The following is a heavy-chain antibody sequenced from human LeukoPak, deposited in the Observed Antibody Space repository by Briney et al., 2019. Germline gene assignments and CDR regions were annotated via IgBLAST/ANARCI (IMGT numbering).Heavy chain of an antibody. Sequence: SETLSLTCTVSGGPITTYYLSWIRQSAGMGLEWIGRISGSGVITYNPSLKSRVILSLDTSNNHFSLKLISVTAADTAVYYCARVDWLANHYYYMDVWGKGTTVTVSS. V-gene: IGHV4-4*07. J-gene: IGHJ6*03. CDR1: GGPITTYY. D-gene: IGHD2-21*01. CDR2: ISGSGVI. CDR3: ARVDWLANHYYYMDV.